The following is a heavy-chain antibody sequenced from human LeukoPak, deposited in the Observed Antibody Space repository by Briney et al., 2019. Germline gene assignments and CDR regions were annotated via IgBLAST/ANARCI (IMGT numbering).Heavy chain of an antibody. J-gene: IGHJ4*02. CDR3: ARVTDSIHFDY. CDR2: IKGDGSST. D-gene: IGHD2-21*01. Sequence: GGSLRLSCAASGLTFNIFWMHWVRQAPGKGLVWVSLIKGDGSSTTYMDSVKGRFIISRDNAKNTLYLQMNSLRTEDTAVYYCARVTDSIHFDYWGQGTLVTVSS. V-gene: IGHV3-74*01. CDR1: GLTFNIFW.